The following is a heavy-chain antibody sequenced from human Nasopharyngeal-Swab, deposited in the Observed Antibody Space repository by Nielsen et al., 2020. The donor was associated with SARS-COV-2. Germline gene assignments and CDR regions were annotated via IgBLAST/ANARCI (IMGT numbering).Heavy chain of an antibody. D-gene: IGHD5-18*01. V-gene: IGHV5-10-1*01. J-gene: IGHJ4*02. CDR2: IDPSDSYT. Sequence: VRQMPGKGLEWMGRIDPSDSYTSYSPSFQGRVTISTDKSITTACLQWSSLKASDTAVYYCARIVETAQEYDYWGQGTLVTVSS. CDR3: ARIVETAQEYDY.